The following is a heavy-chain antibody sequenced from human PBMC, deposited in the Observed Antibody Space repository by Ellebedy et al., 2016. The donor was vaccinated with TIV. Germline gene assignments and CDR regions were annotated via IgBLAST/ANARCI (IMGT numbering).Heavy chain of an antibody. Sequence: GGSLRLXXAASGFTFSSYWMSWVRQAPGKGLEWVANIKQDGSEKYYVDSVKGRFTISRDNSKNTLYLQMNSLRVEDTAVYYCAKDRGSSGNNWFDPWGQGTLVTVSS. V-gene: IGHV3-7*01. D-gene: IGHD3-10*01. CDR1: GFTFSSYW. CDR3: AKDRGSSGNNWFDP. J-gene: IGHJ5*02. CDR2: IKQDGSEK.